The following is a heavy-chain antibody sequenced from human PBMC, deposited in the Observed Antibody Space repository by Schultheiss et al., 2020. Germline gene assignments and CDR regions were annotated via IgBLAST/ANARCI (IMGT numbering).Heavy chain of an antibody. CDR2: IYYSGST. CDR1: GGSISSYY. CDR3: ARSTVTTAWIFDY. Sequence: SETLSLTCTVSGGSISSYYWSWIRQPPGKGLEWIGSIYYSGSTYYNPSLKSRVTISVDTSKNQFSLKLSSVTAADTAVYYCARSTVTTAWIFDYWGQGTLVNVS. J-gene: IGHJ4*02. D-gene: IGHD4-17*01. V-gene: IGHV4-59*05.